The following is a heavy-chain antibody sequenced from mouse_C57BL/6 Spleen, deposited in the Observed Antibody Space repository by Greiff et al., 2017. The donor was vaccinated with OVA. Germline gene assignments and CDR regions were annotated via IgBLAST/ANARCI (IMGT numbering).Heavy chain of an antibody. Sequence: QVQLQQPGAELVMPGASVKLSCKASGYTFTSYWMHWVKQRPGQGLEWIGEIDPSDSYTNYNQKFKGKSTLTVDKSSSTAYMQLSSLTSEDSAVYYCALQLGPAWFAYWGQGTLVTVSA. J-gene: IGHJ3*01. CDR2: IDPSDSYT. D-gene: IGHD4-1*02. V-gene: IGHV1-69*01. CDR3: ALQLGPAWFAY. CDR1: GYTFTSYW.